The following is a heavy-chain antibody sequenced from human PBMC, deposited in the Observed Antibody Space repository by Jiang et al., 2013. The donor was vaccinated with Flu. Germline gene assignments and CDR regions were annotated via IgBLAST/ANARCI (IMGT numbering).Heavy chain of an antibody. J-gene: IGHJ4*01. CDR3: ARDPGGGFYYFDY. Sequence: SGAEVKKPGASVKFSCKASGFTFRSYVIHWVRQTPGQRLEWMGWIHPGNGNIQYSRKFQDRVTFTKDSSANTAFMELSSLKSEDTAVYYCARDPGGGFYYFDYWGHGTLVTVSS. D-gene: IGHD4-23*01. V-gene: IGHV1-3*01. CDR1: GFTFRSYV. CDR2: IHPGNGNI.